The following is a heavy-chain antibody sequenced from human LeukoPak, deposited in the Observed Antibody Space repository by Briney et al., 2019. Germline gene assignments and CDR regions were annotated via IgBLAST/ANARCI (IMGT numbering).Heavy chain of an antibody. D-gene: IGHD1-20*01. CDR1: GFTFSSYG. CDR3: AKALTGTSINDAFDI. J-gene: IGHJ3*02. V-gene: IGHV3-30*02. Sequence: GGSLRLSCAASGFTFSSYGMHWVRQAPGKGLEWVAFIRYDGSNKYYADSVKGRFTISRDNAKNSLYLQMNSLRAEDTALYYCAKALTGTSINDAFDIWGQGTMVTVSS. CDR2: IRYDGSNK.